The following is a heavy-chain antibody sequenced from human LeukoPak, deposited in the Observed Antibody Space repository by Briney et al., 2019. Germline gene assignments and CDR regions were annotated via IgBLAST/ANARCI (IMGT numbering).Heavy chain of an antibody. Sequence: GGSLRLSCAASGFTFSSYAMTWARQAPGKGLEWVGSIRSKRYGGTTEYAASVKGRFTISRDDSKSIAYLQMSSLKTEDTAVYFCTRDSHYDGSAYPPQIFDDWGQGSLLTVSS. CDR2: IRSKRYGGTT. CDR3: TRDSHYDGSAYPPQIFDD. V-gene: IGHV3-49*04. D-gene: IGHD3-22*01. J-gene: IGHJ4*02. CDR1: GFTFSSYA.